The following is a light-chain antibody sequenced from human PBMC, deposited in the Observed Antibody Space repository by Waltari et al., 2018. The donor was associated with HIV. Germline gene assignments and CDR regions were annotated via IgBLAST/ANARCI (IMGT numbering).Light chain of an antibody. CDR1: QSISSY. CDR2: AAS. Sequence: DIQMTQSPSSLSASVGDRVPITCRASQSISSYLNWYQQKPGKAPKLLIYAASSLQSGVPSRFSGSGSGTDFTLTISSLQPEDFATYYCQQSYSTLGTFGPGTKVDIK. CDR3: QQSYSTLGT. J-gene: IGKJ3*01. V-gene: IGKV1-39*01.